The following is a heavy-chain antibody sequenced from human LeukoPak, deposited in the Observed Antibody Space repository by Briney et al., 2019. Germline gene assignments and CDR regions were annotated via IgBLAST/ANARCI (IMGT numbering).Heavy chain of an antibody. D-gene: IGHD2-21*02. CDR2: INWNGGST. Sequence: GGSLRLSCAVSGFTFDDYGMSWVHQVPGKGLEWVSGINWNGGSTGYVDSVKGRFTISRDNAKKSVYLKMNSLRGEDTALYYCARDYCGGDCYPFDYWGQGTLVTVSS. CDR1: GFTFDDYG. V-gene: IGHV3-20*04. J-gene: IGHJ4*02. CDR3: ARDYCGGDCYPFDY.